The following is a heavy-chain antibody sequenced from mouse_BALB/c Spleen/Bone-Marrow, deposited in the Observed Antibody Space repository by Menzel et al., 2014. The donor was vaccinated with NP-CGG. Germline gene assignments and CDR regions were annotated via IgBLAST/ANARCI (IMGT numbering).Heavy chain of an antibody. D-gene: IGHD2-1*01. V-gene: IGHV7-3*02. CDR2: IRNKANGYTT. CDR3: ARDYGNYVRFAY. CDR1: GFTFTDCY. Sequence: EVKLMESGGGLVQPGGSLRLSCATSGFTFTDCYMSWVRQPPGKALEWLGFIRNKANGYTTEYSASVKGRFTISRDNSQSILYLQMNTLRAEDSATYYCARDYGNYVRFAYWGQGTLVTVSA. J-gene: IGHJ3*01.